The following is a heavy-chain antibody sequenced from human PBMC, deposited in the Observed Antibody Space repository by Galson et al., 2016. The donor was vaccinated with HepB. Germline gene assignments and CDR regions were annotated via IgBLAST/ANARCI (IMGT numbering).Heavy chain of an antibody. D-gene: IGHD7-27*01. Sequence: SLRLSCAASGLTFSNYGMHWVRQAPGKGLEWVAVIWYDGSNKYYPDSVKGRFTISRDNSKNTLCLQMNSLRVEDTAVYYCARDGPTNWAYYFDYWGQGTLVTVSS. CDR2: IWYDGSNK. CDR3: ARDGPTNWAYYFDY. CDR1: GLTFSNYG. V-gene: IGHV3-33*01. J-gene: IGHJ4*02.